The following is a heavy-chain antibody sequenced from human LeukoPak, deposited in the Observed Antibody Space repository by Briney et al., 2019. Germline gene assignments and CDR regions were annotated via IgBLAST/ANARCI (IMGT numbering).Heavy chain of an antibody. V-gene: IGHV3-15*01. J-gene: IGHJ4*02. D-gene: IGHD6-13*01. CDR2: IKSKTDGGTT. Sequence: GGSLRLSCAASGFTFSDYYMTWIRQAPGKGLEWVGRIKSKTDGGTTDCAAPVKGRFTISRDDSKNTLYLQMNSLKTEDTAVYYCTTVSAAGQLDYWGQGTLVTVSS. CDR3: TTVSAAGQLDY. CDR1: GFTFSDYY.